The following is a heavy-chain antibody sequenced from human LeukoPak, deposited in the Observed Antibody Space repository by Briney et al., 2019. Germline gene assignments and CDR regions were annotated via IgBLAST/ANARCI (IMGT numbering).Heavy chain of an antibody. CDR1: GFTFSYYS. V-gene: IGHV3-21*01. CDR2: ISSSSSYI. Sequence: GGSLRLSCAASGFTFSYYSMNWVRQAPGKGLEWVSSISSSSSYIHYADSVRGRFTISRDNAKNSLYLQMNSLRAEDTAVYYCAKPVGGAPNHYGMDVWGLGTTVTVSS. J-gene: IGHJ6*02. D-gene: IGHD1-26*01. CDR3: AKPVGGAPNHYGMDV.